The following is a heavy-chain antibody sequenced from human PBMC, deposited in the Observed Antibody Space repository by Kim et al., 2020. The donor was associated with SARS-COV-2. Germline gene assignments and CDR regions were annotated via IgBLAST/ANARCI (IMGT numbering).Heavy chain of an antibody. V-gene: IGHV4-39*01. CDR2: IYYSGST. D-gene: IGHD4-17*01. CDR3: ASGLGFQAF. Sequence: SETLSLTCTVSGGSISSSSYYWGWIRQPPGKGLEWIGSIYYSGSTYYNPSLKSRVTISVDTSKNQFSLKLSSVTAADTAVYYCASGLGFQAFWGQGTLVTVSS. J-gene: IGHJ4*02. CDR1: GGSISSSSYY.